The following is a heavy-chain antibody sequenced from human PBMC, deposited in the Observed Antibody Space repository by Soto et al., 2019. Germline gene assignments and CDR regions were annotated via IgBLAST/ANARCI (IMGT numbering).Heavy chain of an antibody. V-gene: IGHV4-61*08. J-gene: IGHJ4*02. D-gene: IGHD2-15*01. Sequence: SETLSLTCTVSGASISSGDSFWSWIRQPPGKGLEWIGYIYYSGSTNYNPSLKSRVTISVDASKNQFSLKLSSVTAADTAVYYCAGSSCSGGSCYPSAFDYWGQGSLVTVSS. CDR2: IYYSGST. CDR3: AGSSCSGGSCYPSAFDY. CDR1: GASISSGDSF.